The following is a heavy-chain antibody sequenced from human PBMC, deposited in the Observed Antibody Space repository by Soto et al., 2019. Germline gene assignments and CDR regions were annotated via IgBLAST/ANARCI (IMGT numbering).Heavy chain of an antibody. CDR1: GGSISSSSYY. D-gene: IGHD2-2*01. J-gene: IGHJ6*02. CDR2: MYYSEST. CDR3: ASSGYCSSTSCYAYYYYGMDV. Sequence: SETLSLTCTVSGGSISSSSYYWGWIRQPPGKGLEWIGSMYYSESTYYNPSLKSRVTVSVDTSKNQFSLKLSSVTAADTAVYYCASSGYCSSTSCYAYYYYGMDVWGQGTTVTVSS. V-gene: IGHV4-39*01.